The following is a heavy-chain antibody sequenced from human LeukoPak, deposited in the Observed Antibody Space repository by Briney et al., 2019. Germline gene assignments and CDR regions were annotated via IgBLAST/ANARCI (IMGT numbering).Heavy chain of an antibody. CDR3: ARVAGIDFNWFDP. Sequence: SETLSLTCTVSGGSISSSSYYWGWIRQPPGKGLEWIGSIYYSGSTYYNPSLKSRVTISVDTSKNQFSLKLSSVTAADTAVYYCARVAGIDFNWFDPWGQGTLVTVPS. CDR1: GGSISSSSYY. D-gene: IGHD6-19*01. CDR2: IYYSGST. J-gene: IGHJ5*02. V-gene: IGHV4-39*01.